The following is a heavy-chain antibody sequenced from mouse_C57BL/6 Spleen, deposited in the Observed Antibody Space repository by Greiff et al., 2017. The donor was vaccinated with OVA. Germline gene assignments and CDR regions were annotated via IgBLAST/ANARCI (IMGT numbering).Heavy chain of an antibody. J-gene: IGHJ2*01. CDR3: ARGTLRYPFDY. Sequence: VQLQQPGAELVMPGASVKLSCKASGYTFTSYWMHWVKQRPGQGLEWIGEIDPSDSYTNYNQKFKGKSTWTVDKSSSTAYMPLSSLTSEDSAVYYCARGTLRYPFDYWGQGTTLTVSS. D-gene: IGHD1-1*01. CDR1: GYTFTSYW. V-gene: IGHV1-69*01. CDR2: IDPSDSYT.